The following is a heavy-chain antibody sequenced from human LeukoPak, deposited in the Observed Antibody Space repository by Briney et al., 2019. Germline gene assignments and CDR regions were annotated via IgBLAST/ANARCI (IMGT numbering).Heavy chain of an antibody. V-gene: IGHV5-51*01. J-gene: IGHJ4*02. CDR3: ARAPAMVNYPSSFDY. Sequence: GESLKISCKGSGYRFTSYWIGWVRQMPGKGLEWMGIIYPRDSDTRYSPSFQGQVTISADKSISTAYLQWSSLKASDTAMYYCARAPAMVNYPSSFDYWGQGTLVTVSS. CDR1: GYRFTSYW. D-gene: IGHD5-18*01. CDR2: IYPRDSDT.